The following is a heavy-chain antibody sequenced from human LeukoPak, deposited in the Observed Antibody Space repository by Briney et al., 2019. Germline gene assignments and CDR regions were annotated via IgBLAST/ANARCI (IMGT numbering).Heavy chain of an antibody. V-gene: IGHV5-51*01. D-gene: IGHD3-16*01. CDR1: GYRFTSYW. J-gene: IGHJ4*02. Sequence: GESLKISCKASGYRFTSYWIGWVRQMPGKGLEWMGIIYPGDSDTSYSPSFQGQVTISADKSISTAYLQWSSLKASDTAMYYCARHYYDYVWGSYGIDYWGQGTLVTVSS. CDR2: IYPGDSDT. CDR3: ARHYYDYVWGSYGIDY.